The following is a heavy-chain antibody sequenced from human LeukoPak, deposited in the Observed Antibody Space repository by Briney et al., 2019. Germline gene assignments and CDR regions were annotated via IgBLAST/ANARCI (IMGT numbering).Heavy chain of an antibody. V-gene: IGHV3-21*01. CDR2: ISSSSSYI. D-gene: IGHD6-13*01. CDR1: GFTFSSYS. Sequence: GGSLRLSCAASGFTFSSYSMNWVRQAPGKGLEWVSSISSSSSYIYYADSVKGRFTISRDNAKNSLYLKMNSLRAEDTAVYYCARAPHGRGAAAGTDYCYYYMDVWGKGTTVTVSS. J-gene: IGHJ6*03. CDR3: ARAPHGRGAAAGTDYCYYYMDV.